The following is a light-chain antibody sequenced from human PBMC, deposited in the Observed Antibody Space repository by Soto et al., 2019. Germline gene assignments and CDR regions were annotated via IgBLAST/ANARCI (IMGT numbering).Light chain of an antibody. V-gene: IGKV1-8*01. Sequence: AIRMTQSPSSLSASTGDRVTITCRASQGISSYLAWYQQKPGKAPKLLIYAASTLQSGVPSRFSGSGSGTDFTLTIRCLQYDDLPTYYWQQYYSYPLTFGGGTKVDTK. CDR1: QGISSY. CDR2: AAS. CDR3: QQYYSYPLT. J-gene: IGKJ4*01.